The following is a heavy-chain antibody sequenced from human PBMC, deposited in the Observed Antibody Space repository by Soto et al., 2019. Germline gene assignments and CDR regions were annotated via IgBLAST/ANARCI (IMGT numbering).Heavy chain of an antibody. D-gene: IGHD3-10*01. CDR1: GYTFSYFW. CDR3: ARHWSSRGSDYAAFDF. V-gene: IGHV5-51*01. J-gene: IGHJ4*02. CDR2: IYPGASDI. Sequence: PGESLKIFCHASGYTFSYFWVAWVRQVPGKGLEWMGVIYPGASDIRYSPSFEGHVTISADKSTNTAYLQWSSLEAADTAIYYCARHWSSRGSDYAAFDFWGPGTLVTVSS.